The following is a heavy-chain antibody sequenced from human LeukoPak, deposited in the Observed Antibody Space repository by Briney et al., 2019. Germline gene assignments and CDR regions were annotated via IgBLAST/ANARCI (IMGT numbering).Heavy chain of an antibody. J-gene: IGHJ1*01. CDR2: IYYSGST. CDR3: ARLIYYYDSSGREYFQH. D-gene: IGHD3-22*01. CDR1: GGSISSSSYY. V-gene: IGHV4-39*01. Sequence: PSGTLSLTCTVSGGSISSSSYYWGWIRQPPGKGLEWIGSIYYSGSTYYNPSLKSRVTISVDTSKNQFSLKLSSVTAADTAVYYCARLIYYYDSSGREYFQHWGQGTLVTVSS.